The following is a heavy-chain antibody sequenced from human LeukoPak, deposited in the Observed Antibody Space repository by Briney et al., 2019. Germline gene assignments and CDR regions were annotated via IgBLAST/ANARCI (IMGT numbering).Heavy chain of an antibody. CDR1: GFTFTSSA. J-gene: IGHJ4*02. Sequence: SVKVSCKASGFTFTSSAMQWVRQARGQRLEWIGWIVVGSGNTNCAQKFQERVTITRDMSTNTAYMELSSLRSEDTAVYYCARFSAGEGGNRWGQGTLVTASS. CDR3: ARFSAGEGGNR. V-gene: IGHV1-58*02. CDR2: IVVGSGNT. D-gene: IGHD6-19*01.